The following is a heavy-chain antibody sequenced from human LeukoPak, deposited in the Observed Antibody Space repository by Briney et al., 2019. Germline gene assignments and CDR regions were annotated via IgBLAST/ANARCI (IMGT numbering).Heavy chain of an antibody. CDR3: AKGVRSGTYYNCFDP. Sequence: PGGSLRLSCVASGFTLDDSALHWVRQAPGKGVEWISLISGDGDNTYYADSVKGRFTISRDTSTNSLYLQMSSLRAEDTAFYYCAKGVRSGTYYNCFDPWGQGTLVTVSS. V-gene: IGHV3-43*02. CDR2: ISGDGDNT. D-gene: IGHD1-26*01. J-gene: IGHJ5*02. CDR1: GFTLDDSA.